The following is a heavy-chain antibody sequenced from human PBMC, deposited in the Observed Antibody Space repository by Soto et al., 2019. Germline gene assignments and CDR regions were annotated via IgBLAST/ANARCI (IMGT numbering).Heavy chain of an antibody. CDR1: GCNFNEYE. CDR3: AAWAEGATEVH. CDR2: IWYDGSKN. Sequence: GGSLILSCAASGCNFNEYEMRWVRQAPGKGLEWVADIWYDGSKNYYAGSVEGRFTISRDNSKATLYLQMNSLRAEDTAVYYCAAWAEGATEVHWGQGTLVTVSS. J-gene: IGHJ4*02. D-gene: IGHD2-15*01. V-gene: IGHV3-33*08.